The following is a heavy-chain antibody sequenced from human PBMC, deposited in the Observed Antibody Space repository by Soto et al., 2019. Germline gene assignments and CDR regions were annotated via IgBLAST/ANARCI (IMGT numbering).Heavy chain of an antibody. J-gene: IGHJ3*02. Sequence: GGSLRLSCAASGFTFSSYGMHWVRQAPGKWLERVAVISYEGSNKYYADSVKGRFTISRDNSKNTLYLQMKSLRAEDTSVYYCGKEPLGGEMATIPGPVDIWGQGXMVTV. CDR2: ISYEGSNK. V-gene: IGHV3-30*18. CDR1: GFTFSSYG. D-gene: IGHD5-12*01. CDR3: GKEPLGGEMATIPGPVDI.